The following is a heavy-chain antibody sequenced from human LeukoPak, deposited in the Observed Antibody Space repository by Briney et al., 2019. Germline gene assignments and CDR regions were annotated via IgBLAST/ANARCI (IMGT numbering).Heavy chain of an antibody. CDR1: GGTFSSSA. CDR2: IIPIFGTA. D-gene: IGHD6-13*01. J-gene: IGHJ5*02. CDR3: ARDLAFRSSSWYGWFDP. Sequence: SVKVSCKASGGTFSSSAISWVRQAPGQGLEWMGGIIPIFGTANYAQKFQGRVTITTDESTSTAYMELSSLRSEDTAVYYCARDLAFRSSSWYGWFDPWGQGTLVTVSS. V-gene: IGHV1-69*05.